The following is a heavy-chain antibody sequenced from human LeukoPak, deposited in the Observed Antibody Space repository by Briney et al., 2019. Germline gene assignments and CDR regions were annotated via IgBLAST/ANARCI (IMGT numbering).Heavy chain of an antibody. CDR3: AKDGDFHFDY. J-gene: IGHJ4*02. CDR2: ISYDGISK. D-gene: IGHD2/OR15-2a*01. Sequence: PGGSLRLSCAASGFTFSRYGMHWVRQAPGKGLEWVALISYDGISKYYVDSLKGRFTISRDNSKNTLYLQMNSLRAEDTAVYYCAKDGDFHFDYWGQGTLVTVSS. V-gene: IGHV3-30*18. CDR1: GFTFSRYG.